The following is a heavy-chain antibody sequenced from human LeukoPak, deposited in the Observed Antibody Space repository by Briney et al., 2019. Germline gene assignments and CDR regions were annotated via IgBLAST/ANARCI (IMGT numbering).Heavy chain of an antibody. CDR2: IYYSGGT. V-gene: IGHV4-39*07. CDR3: ARTRSRDSSGYYSSAFDY. Sequence: SETLSLTCTVSGGSISSSSYYWGWIRQPPGKGLEWIGTIYYSGGTYYNPSLKSRVTISVDKSKNQFSLKLSSVTAADTAVYYCARTRSRDSSGYYSSAFDYWGQGTLVTVSS. D-gene: IGHD3-22*01. J-gene: IGHJ4*02. CDR1: GGSISSSSYY.